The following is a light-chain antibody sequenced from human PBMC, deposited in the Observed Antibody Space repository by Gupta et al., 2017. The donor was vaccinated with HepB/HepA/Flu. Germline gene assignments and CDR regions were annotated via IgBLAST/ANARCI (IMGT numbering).Light chain of an antibody. J-gene: IGKJ2*01. V-gene: IGKV1-39*01. CDR3: QQTYSAPTT. Sequence: DIQLTQSPSSLSASVGDRVTITCRPSQSISIYLNWYQQKVGKAPKLLMFGGSDLQSGVPSRFSGSRSGTDFTLTISSLQPEDVATYYCQQTYSAPTTFGQGTKLEIK. CDR1: QSISIY. CDR2: GGS.